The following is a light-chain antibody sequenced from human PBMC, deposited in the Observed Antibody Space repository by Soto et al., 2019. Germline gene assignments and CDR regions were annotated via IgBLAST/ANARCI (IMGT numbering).Light chain of an antibody. CDR3: QQYRDLPQT. Sequence: EIVLTQSPGTLSLSPGERATLSCRASQSVRSNYLAWYQQKPGQAPRLLIYNSSTRATGIPDRLSGSGSGTDFTLTISRLESEDFALYYCQQYRDLPQTFGQGTQVEIK. J-gene: IGKJ1*01. CDR2: NSS. V-gene: IGKV3-20*01. CDR1: QSVRSNY.